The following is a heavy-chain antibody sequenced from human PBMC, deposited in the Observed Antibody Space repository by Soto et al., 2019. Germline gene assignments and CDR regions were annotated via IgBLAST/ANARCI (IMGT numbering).Heavy chain of an antibody. D-gene: IGHD6-13*01. CDR2: IYSGGST. V-gene: IGHV3-53*01. CDR1: GFTVSSNY. J-gene: IGHJ4*02. Sequence: PGGSLRLSCAASGFTVSSNYMSWVRQAPGKGLEWVSVIYSGGSTYYADSVKGRFTISRDNSKNTLYLQMNSLRAEDTAVYYCARGPDFGGSSWYNFDYWGQGTLVTVSS. CDR3: ARGPDFGGSSWYNFDY.